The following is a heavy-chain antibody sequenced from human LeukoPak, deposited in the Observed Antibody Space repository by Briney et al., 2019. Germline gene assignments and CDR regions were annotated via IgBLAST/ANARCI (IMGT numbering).Heavy chain of an antibody. CDR2: IYYSGST. CDR3: ARLGGTYYVGSYFDY. D-gene: IGHD1-26*01. Sequence: SETLSLTCTVSGGSISSYYWSWIRQPPGKGLEWIGYIYYSGSTYYNPSLKSRVTISVDTSKNQFSLKLSSVTAADTAVYYCARLGGTYYVGSYFDYWGQGTLVTVSS. V-gene: IGHV4-59*08. J-gene: IGHJ4*02. CDR1: GGSISSYY.